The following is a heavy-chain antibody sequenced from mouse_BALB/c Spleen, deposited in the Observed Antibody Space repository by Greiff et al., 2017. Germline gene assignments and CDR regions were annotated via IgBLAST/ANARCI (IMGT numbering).Heavy chain of an antibody. CDR2: INPSTGYT. Sequence: VQLQQSGAELAKPGASVKMSCKASGYTFTSYWMHWVKQRPGQGLEWIGYINPSTGYTEYNQKFKDKATLTADKSSSTAYMQLSSLTSEDSAVYYCASLLRLYWGQGTTLTVSS. J-gene: IGHJ2*01. CDR3: ASLLRLY. V-gene: IGHV1-7*01. D-gene: IGHD1-2*01. CDR1: GYTFTSYW.